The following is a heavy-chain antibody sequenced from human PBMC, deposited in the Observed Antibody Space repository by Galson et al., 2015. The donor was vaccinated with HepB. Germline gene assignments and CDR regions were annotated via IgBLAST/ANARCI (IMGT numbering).Heavy chain of an antibody. CDR1: GFTFSDYY. CDR3: ARGTREYSSGWNY. J-gene: IGHJ4*02. CDR2: ISSSSSYT. V-gene: IGHV3-11*06. Sequence: SLRLSCAASGFTFSDYYMSWIRQAPGKGLEWVSYISSSSSYTNYADSVKGRFTISRDNAKNSLYLQMNSLRAEDTAVYYCARGTREYSSGWNYWGQGTLVTVSS. D-gene: IGHD6-19*01.